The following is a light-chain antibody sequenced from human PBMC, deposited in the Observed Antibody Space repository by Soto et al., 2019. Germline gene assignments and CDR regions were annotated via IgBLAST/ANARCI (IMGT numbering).Light chain of an antibody. Sequence: QSALAQPPSVSGSPGQSGTISCTGTSSDIGSYNRVSWYQQPPGAAPKLMICEVNNRPSGVPERFSGSKSGNTASLTIFGLQAEDEADYYCRSFTTRDTYVFGTGTKVTVL. CDR1: SSDIGSYNR. CDR3: RSFTTRDTYV. CDR2: EVN. V-gene: IGLV2-18*02. J-gene: IGLJ1*01.